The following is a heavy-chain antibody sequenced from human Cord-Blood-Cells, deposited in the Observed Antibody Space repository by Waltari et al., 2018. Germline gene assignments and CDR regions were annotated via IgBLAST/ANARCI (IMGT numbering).Heavy chain of an antibody. J-gene: IGHJ6*03. CDR1: GGTFSSYA. CDR2: IIPILGIA. CDR3: ARDRALDCRSTSCHYYYYMDV. D-gene: IGHD2-2*01. V-gene: IGHV1-69*09. Sequence: QVQLVQSGAEVKKPGSSVKVSCKASGGTFSSYAISWVRQAPGQGLEWMGRIIPILGIANYAQKFQGRVTITADKSTSTAYMELSSLRSEDTAVYYCARDRALDCRSTSCHYYYYMDVWGKGTTVTVSS.